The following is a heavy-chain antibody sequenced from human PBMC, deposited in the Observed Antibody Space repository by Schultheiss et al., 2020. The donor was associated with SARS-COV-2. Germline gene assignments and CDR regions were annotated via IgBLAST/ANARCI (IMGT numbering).Heavy chain of an antibody. Sequence: SETLSLTCTVSGGSIRSSTYYWGWIRQPPGKGLEWIGSIHYSGTTYYNPSLKSRVTISVDTSKNQFSLMLSSLTAADTAVYYCAREGVTLLWFGELFSRYGMDVWGQGTTVTVSS. CDR3: AREGVTLLWFGELFSRYGMDV. CDR2: IHYSGTT. J-gene: IGHJ6*02. V-gene: IGHV4-39*02. CDR1: GGSIRSSTYY. D-gene: IGHD3-10*01.